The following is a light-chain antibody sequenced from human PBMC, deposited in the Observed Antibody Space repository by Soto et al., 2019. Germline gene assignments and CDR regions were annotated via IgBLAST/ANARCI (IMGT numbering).Light chain of an antibody. V-gene: IGKV1-27*01. Sequence: DIQMTQSPSSLSASVGDRVTITCRASQGISNYLAWYQQKPGKVPKLLIYAASTLQSGVPSRFSGSGSGTDFTLTISSVQLEDVATYYCQKYNSAPRTCGPGTKVDIK. CDR2: AAS. CDR1: QGISNY. J-gene: IGKJ3*01. CDR3: QKYNSAPRT.